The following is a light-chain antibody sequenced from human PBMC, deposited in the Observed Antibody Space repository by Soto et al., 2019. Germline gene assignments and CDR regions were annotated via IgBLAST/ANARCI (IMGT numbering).Light chain of an antibody. Sequence: QSALTQPASVSGSPGQSVTISCTGTGNDVGGYNYVSWYQQHPGRPPKLMIYDVGNWPSGVPDRFSGSKSGNTASLTISGLQAEEEADYFCCSYAGGNTDLFGTGTKLTVL. CDR2: DVG. J-gene: IGLJ1*01. CDR1: GNDVGGYNY. V-gene: IGLV2-11*01. CDR3: CSYAGGNTDL.